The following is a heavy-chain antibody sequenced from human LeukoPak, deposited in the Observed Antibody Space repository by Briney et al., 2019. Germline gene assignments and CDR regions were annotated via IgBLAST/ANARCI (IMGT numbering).Heavy chain of an antibody. J-gene: IGHJ4*02. CDR3: ARDAGYCTGGSCWYFDH. Sequence: ASVKVSCKASGYTFADYYMHWVRQAPGQGLEWMGWINLNSGGTNFAQRFQGRVTMTRDTSISTAYMDLSRLISNDTAVYYCARDAGYCTGGSCWYFDHWGQGTLVTVSS. V-gene: IGHV1-2*02. CDR2: INLNSGGT. CDR1: GYTFADYY. D-gene: IGHD2-15*01.